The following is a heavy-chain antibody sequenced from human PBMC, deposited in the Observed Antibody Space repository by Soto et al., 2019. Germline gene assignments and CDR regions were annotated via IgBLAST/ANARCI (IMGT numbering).Heavy chain of an antibody. V-gene: IGHV4-59*01. CDR1: GGSISSYY. CDR2: IYYSGCT. Sequence: SETLSLTCTVSGGSISSYYWSWIRQPPGKGLEWIGYIYYSGCTNYNPSLKSRVTISEDTSKNQFSLKLSSVTAADTAVYYCARLGSSGYYYESSYYYYGMDVWGQGTTVTVS. J-gene: IGHJ6*02. D-gene: IGHD3-22*01. CDR3: ARLGSSGYYYESSYYYYGMDV.